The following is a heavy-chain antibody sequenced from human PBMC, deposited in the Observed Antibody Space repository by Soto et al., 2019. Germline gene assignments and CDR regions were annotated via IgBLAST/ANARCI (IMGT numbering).Heavy chain of an antibody. CDR1: GGSISSSSYY. CDR3: ARRRMERVVVAATLYFDY. CDR2: IYYSGST. D-gene: IGHD2-15*01. J-gene: IGHJ4*02. V-gene: IGHV4-39*01. Sequence: PSETLSLTCTVSGGSISSSSYYWGWIRQPPGKGLEWIGSIYYSGSTYYNPSLKSRVTISVDTSKNQFSLKLSSVTAADTAVYYCARRRMERVVVAATLYFDYWGQGTLVTVSS.